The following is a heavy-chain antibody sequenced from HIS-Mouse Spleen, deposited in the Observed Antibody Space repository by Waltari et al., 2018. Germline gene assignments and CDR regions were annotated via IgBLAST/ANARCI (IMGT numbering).Heavy chain of an antibody. CDR3: ARVWAVAGTYADY. Sequence: GKGLEWVAVISYDGSNKYYADSVKGRFTISRDNSKNTLYLQMNSLRAEDTAVYYCARVWAVAGTYADYWGQGTLVTVSS. J-gene: IGHJ4*02. D-gene: IGHD6-19*01. CDR2: ISYDGSNK. V-gene: IGHV3-30-3*01.